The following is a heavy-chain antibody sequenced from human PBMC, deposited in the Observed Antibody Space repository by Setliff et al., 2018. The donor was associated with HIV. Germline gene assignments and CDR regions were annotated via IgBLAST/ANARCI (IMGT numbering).Heavy chain of an antibody. J-gene: IGHJ1*01. Sequence: GASVKVSCKASGYTFTNYAIHWVRQAPGQRLEWMGWINAGSSKTKYSQKFQGRVTISRDTSARTAYMELISLISEDTAVYYCARDIGGWHETETEYFQYWGQGTLVTVSS. CDR3: ARDIGGWHETETEYFQY. V-gene: IGHV1-3*01. D-gene: IGHD6-19*01. CDR1: GYTFTNYA. CDR2: INAGSSKT.